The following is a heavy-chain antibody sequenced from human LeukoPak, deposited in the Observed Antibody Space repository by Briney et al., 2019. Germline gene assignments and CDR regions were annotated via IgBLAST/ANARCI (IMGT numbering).Heavy chain of an antibody. CDR3: VRRGAGDTFDI. J-gene: IGHJ3*02. CDR1: GFTFTSYS. CDR2: ISGGGGST. Sequence: PGGSLRLSCAASGFTFTSYSMNWVRQAPGKGLEWVSTISGGGGSTYYADSVKGRFTISRDNSKNTLYLQVNSLRAEDTAVYYCVRRGAGDTFDIWGQGTMVTVSS. V-gene: IGHV3-23*01. D-gene: IGHD6-13*01.